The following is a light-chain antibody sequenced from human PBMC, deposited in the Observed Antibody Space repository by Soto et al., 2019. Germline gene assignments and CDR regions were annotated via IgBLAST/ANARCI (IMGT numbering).Light chain of an antibody. CDR3: ASYTSQVRL. Sequence: QSVLTQPASVSGSPGQSITISCTGTSSDVGGYYYVSCYQQPPGKAPNRLIYDVIFRASVFFYRFSGSKWGNTASLTFSGLQAEDEADYYCASYTSQVRLFGTGTKVTVL. CDR2: DVI. V-gene: IGLV2-14*01. J-gene: IGLJ1*01. CDR1: SSDVGGYYY.